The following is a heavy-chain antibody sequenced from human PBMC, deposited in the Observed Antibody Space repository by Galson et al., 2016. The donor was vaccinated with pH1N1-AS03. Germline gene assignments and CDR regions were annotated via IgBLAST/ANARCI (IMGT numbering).Heavy chain of an antibody. D-gene: IGHD1-26*01. CDR2: INPNSGVT. J-gene: IGHJ6*02. V-gene: IGHV1-2*04. CDR1: GYIFTGFY. Sequence: SVKVSCKASGYIFTGFYAHWVRQAPGQGLEWMGWINPNSGVTNYAQKFQAWVTMTGDTSISTAYMELYGLKSDETAVYYCARDPRGPCSSATCPTTDYFGMDVWGQGTTVIVSS. CDR3: ARDPRGPCSSATCPTTDYFGMDV.